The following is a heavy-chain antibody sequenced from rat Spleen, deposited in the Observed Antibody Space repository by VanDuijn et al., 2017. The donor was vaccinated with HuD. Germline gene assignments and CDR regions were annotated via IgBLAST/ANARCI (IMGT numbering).Heavy chain of an antibody. CDR3: ARSVFDY. CDR2: INYDGSRI. CDR1: GFTFSDYY. Sequence: EVQLVESDGGLVQPGRSLKLSCAVSGFTFSDYYMAWVRQAPTKGLEWVATINYDGSRIYYRDSVKGRFTISRDNAKSTLYLQMDSLRSEDTATYYCARSVFDYWGQGVMVTVSS. V-gene: IGHV5-29*01. J-gene: IGHJ2*01.